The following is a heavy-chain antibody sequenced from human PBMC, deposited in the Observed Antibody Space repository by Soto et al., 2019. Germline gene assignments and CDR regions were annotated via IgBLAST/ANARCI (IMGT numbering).Heavy chain of an antibody. CDR1: GGTFSSYA. CDR3: ARDSGSSSYFDY. J-gene: IGHJ4*02. Sequence: SVKVSCKASGGTFSSYAIIWVRQAPGQGLEWMGGIIPIFGTADYAQKFQGRVTITADESTSTAYMELSSLRSEDTAVYYCARDSGSSSYFDYWGQGTLVTVSS. D-gene: IGHD6-6*01. V-gene: IGHV1-69*13. CDR2: IIPIFGTA.